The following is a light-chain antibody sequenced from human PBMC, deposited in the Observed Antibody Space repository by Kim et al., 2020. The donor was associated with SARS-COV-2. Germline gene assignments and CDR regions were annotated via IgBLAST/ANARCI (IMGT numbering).Light chain of an antibody. CDR1: RSNIGSNY. Sequence: GQRVTISCSESRSNIGSNYVYWYQQLPGTAPKLLIYRNNQRPSGVPDRFSGSKSGTSASLAISGLRSEDEADYYCAAWDDSLSVVVFGGGTQLTVL. CDR2: RNN. CDR3: AAWDDSLSVVV. J-gene: IGLJ2*01. V-gene: IGLV1-47*01.